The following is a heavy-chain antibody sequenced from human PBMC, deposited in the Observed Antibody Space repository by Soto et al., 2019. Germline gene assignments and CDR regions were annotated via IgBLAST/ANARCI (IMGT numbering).Heavy chain of an antibody. V-gene: IGHV3-53*01. J-gene: IGHJ5*02. Sequence: PGGSLRLSCAASGFTVSSNYMSWVRQAPGKGLEWVSVIYSGGSTYYADSVKGRFTISRDNSKNTLYLQMNSLRAEDTAVYYCAREDTSNWFDPWGQGTLVTAPQ. CDR3: AREDTSNWFDP. CDR2: IYSGGST. CDR1: GFTVSSNY.